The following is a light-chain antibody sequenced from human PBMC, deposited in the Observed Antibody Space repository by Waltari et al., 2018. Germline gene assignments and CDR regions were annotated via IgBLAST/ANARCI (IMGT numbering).Light chain of an antibody. V-gene: IGKV3-11*01. CDR2: NTF. CDR1: QSVRNN. J-gene: IGKJ1*01. Sequence: EIVLTQSPATLSLSPGDRATLSCRANQSVRNNLTWYQQRTGQGPRLLICNTFNRANCVPARCSGSWSGTDFTLTISLLDTEDSAVYYCQNRWKWRTFGQGTKVEMK. CDR3: QNRWKWRT.